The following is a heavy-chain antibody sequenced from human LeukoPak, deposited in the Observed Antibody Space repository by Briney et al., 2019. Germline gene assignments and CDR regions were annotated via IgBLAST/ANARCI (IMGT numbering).Heavy chain of an antibody. CDR1: GFTFSSYA. J-gene: IGHJ4*02. CDR2: ISYDGSNK. V-gene: IGHV3-30*04. Sequence: GGSLRLSCAASGFTFSSYAMHWVRQAPGKGLEWVAVISYDGSNKYYADSVKGRFTISRDNSKNTLYLQMNSLRAEDTAVYYCARDNGSSWLEDYFDYWGQGTLVTVSS. D-gene: IGHD6-13*01. CDR3: ARDNGSSWLEDYFDY.